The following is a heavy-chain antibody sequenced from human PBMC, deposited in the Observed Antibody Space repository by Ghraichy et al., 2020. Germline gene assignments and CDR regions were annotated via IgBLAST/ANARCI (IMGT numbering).Heavy chain of an antibody. J-gene: IGHJ3*02. V-gene: IGHV1-2*02. D-gene: IGHD1-26*01. Sequence: ASVKVSCKASGYTFTGYYMHWVRQAPGQGLEWMGWINPNSGGTNYAQKFQGRVTMTRDTSISTAYMELSRLRSDDTAVYYCARFSGELEGAFDIWGQGTMVTVSS. CDR3: ARFSGELEGAFDI. CDR1: GYTFTGYY. CDR2: INPNSGGT.